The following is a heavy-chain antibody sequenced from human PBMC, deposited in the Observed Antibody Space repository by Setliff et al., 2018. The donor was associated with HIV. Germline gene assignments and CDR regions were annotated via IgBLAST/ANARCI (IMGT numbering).Heavy chain of an antibody. J-gene: IGHJ3*02. Sequence: GASVKVSCKASGGTFRSHEISWVRQAPGQGLEWMGGIVPILNTGNYAPKFQGRVTITADESTTTAYMELSSLRAEDTAVYYCARGDFYDSSGYFTDAFDIWGQGTMVTVSS. D-gene: IGHD3-22*01. CDR2: IVPILNTG. V-gene: IGHV1-69*13. CDR1: GGTFRSHE. CDR3: ARGDFYDSSGYFTDAFDI.